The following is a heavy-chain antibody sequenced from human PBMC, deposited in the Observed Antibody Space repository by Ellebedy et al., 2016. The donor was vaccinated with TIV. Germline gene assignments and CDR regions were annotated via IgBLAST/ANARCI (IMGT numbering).Heavy chain of an antibody. CDR3: ATVFDGYRGLDY. J-gene: IGHJ4*02. Sequence: GESLKISCAASGFTFSSYVMHWVRQAPGKGLEWVAVISYDGSNEYYADSVKGRFTISRDNSKNTLYLHINSLRAEDTAVYYCATVFDGYRGLDYWGQGTLVTVSS. CDR2: ISYDGSNE. V-gene: IGHV3-30*03. D-gene: IGHD5-24*01. CDR1: GFTFSSYV.